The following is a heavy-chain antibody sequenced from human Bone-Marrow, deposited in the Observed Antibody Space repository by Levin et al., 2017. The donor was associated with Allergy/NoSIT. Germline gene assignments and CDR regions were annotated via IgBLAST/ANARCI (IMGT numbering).Heavy chain of an antibody. CDR1: GFTFSNYW. CDR3: ARGVRGSSGWNYYYGMDV. V-gene: IGHV3-7*01. Sequence: GESLKISCAASGFTFSNYWMSWVRQAPGKGLEWVANVKQDGSEKYYVDSVKGRFTISRDNAKNSLYLQMNSLRAEDTAVYYCARGVRGSSGWNYYYGMDVWGQGTTVTVSS. D-gene: IGHD6-19*01. CDR2: VKQDGSEK. J-gene: IGHJ6*02.